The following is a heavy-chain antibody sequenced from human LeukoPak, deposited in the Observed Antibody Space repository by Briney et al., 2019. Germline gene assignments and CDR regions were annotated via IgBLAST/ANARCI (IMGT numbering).Heavy chain of an antibody. CDR2: INWDGDSI. J-gene: IGHJ6*03. D-gene: IGHD2/OR15-2a*01. Sequence: GGSLRLSCAASGFRFDEYGMSWVRHPPGKGLEWVSGINWDGDSIGYAESVKGRFTITRDNDKNSLYLQMNSLRAEDTALYYCARLRGAHFYFYYYMDVWGKGTTVTVSS. V-gene: IGHV3-20*04. CDR1: GFRFDEYG. CDR3: ARLRGAHFYFYYYMDV.